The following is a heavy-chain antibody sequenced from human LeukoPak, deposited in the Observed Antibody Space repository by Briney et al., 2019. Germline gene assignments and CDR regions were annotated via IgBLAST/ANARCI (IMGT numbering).Heavy chain of an antibody. V-gene: IGHV1-18*01. Sequence: ASVKVSCKASGLTFSNYGITWVRQAPGQGLEWVGWISAYDGNTNYAQKFQGRVTMITDTSTSTAYMELRSLRSDDTAVYYCARDSLLDYWGQGILVTVSS. CDR1: GLTFSNYG. J-gene: IGHJ4*02. CDR3: ARDSLLDY. D-gene: IGHD5/OR15-5a*01. CDR2: ISAYDGNT.